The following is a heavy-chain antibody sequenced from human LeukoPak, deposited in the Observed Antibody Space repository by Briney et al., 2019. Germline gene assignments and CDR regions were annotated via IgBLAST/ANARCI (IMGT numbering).Heavy chain of an antibody. Sequence: ASVKVSCKASGYTFTSYDINWVRQATGQGLEWMGWMNPNSGNTGYAQKFQGRVTITADESTSTAYMELSSLRSEDTAVYYCATNKGQYGDYSNWFDPWGQGTLVTVSS. V-gene: IGHV1-8*01. CDR3: ATNKGQYGDYSNWFDP. CDR1: GYTFTSYD. CDR2: MNPNSGNT. D-gene: IGHD4-17*01. J-gene: IGHJ5*02.